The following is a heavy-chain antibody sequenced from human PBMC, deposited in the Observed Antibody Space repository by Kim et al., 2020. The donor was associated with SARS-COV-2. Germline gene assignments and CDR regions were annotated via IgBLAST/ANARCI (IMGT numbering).Heavy chain of an antibody. CDR1: GFTFSSYS. D-gene: IGHD3-3*01. J-gene: IGHJ6*03. Sequence: GGSLRLSCAASGFTFSSYSMNWVRQAPGKGLEWVSSISSSSSYIYYADSVKGRFTISRDNAKNSLYLQMNSLRAEDTAVYYCAREGIFGVVIERDYYYYYYMDVWGKGTTVTVSS. CDR2: ISSSSSYI. CDR3: AREGIFGVVIERDYYYYYYMDV. V-gene: IGHV3-21*01.